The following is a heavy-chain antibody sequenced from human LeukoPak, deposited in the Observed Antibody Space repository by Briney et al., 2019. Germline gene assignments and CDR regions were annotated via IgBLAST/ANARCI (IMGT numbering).Heavy chain of an antibody. CDR2: INPNSGGT. V-gene: IGHV1-2*02. D-gene: IGHD1-20*01. Sequence: ASVKVSCKASGYTFTGYYMHWVRQAPGQGLEWVGWINPNSGGTNYAQKFQGRVTMTRDTSISTAYMELSRLRSDDTAVYYCARDRDNWNYFDYWGQGTLVTVSS. CDR1: GYTFTGYY. J-gene: IGHJ4*02. CDR3: ARDRDNWNYFDY.